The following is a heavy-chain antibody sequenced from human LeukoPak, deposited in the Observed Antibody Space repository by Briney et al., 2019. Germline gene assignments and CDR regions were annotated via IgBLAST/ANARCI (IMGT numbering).Heavy chain of an antibody. CDR1: GFTFSDYY. CDR2: IKEDGSEK. V-gene: IGHV3-7*04. Sequence: GGSLRLSCAASGFTFSDYYMSWIRQAPGKGLEWVANIKEDGSEKYYVDSVKGRFTISRDNAKNSLYLQMSSLRAEDTAVYYCGRGMDVWGQGTTVTVSS. J-gene: IGHJ6*02. CDR3: GRGMDV.